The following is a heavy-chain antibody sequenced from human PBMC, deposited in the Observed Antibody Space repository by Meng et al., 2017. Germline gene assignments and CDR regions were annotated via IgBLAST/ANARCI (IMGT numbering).Heavy chain of an antibody. V-gene: IGHV3-15*01. CDR3: TTVDLPAAIN. CDR1: GFTFSNAW. Sequence: GESLKISCAASGFTFSNAWMSWVRQAPGKGLEWVGRIKSKTGGGTTDYAAPVKGRFTISRDDSKNTLYLQMNSLKTEDTAVYYCTTVDLPAAINWGQGTLVTVSS. D-gene: IGHD2-2*01. CDR2: IKSKTGGGTT. J-gene: IGHJ4*02.